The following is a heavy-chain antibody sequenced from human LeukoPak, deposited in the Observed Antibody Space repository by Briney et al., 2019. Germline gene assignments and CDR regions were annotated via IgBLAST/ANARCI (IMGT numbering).Heavy chain of an antibody. V-gene: IGHV4-4*07. D-gene: IGHD3-10*01. CDR1: GDSISRYY. Sequence: SETLSLTCTVSGDSISRYYWRWLRQPAGKGVEWIGRINTSGNNNHNPSLRSRVTMSVDTSKSQFSLNLSSVTAADTAVYYFAGEGGGPGWLEPWGQGTLVTVSS. J-gene: IGHJ5*02. CDR3: AGEGGGPGWLEP. CDR2: INTSGNN.